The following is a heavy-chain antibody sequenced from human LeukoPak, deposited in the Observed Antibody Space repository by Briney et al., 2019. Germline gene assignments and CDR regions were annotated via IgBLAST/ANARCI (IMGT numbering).Heavy chain of an antibody. CDR3: ARRPNFYYDSSGLRYYFDY. D-gene: IGHD3-22*01. V-gene: IGHV4-39*01. CDR2: IYYSGST. Sequence: SETLSLTCTVSGGSISSSSYYWGWIRQPPGKGLEWIGSIYYSGSTYYNPSLKSRVTISVDTSRNQFSLKLSSVTAADTAVYYCARRPNFYYDSSGLRYYFDYWGQGTLVTVSS. CDR1: GGSISSSSYY. J-gene: IGHJ4*02.